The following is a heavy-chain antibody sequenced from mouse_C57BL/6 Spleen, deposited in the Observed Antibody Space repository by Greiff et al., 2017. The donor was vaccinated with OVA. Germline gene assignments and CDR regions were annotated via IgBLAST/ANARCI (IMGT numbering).Heavy chain of an antibody. V-gene: IGHV1-59*01. J-gene: IGHJ2*01. CDR3: AEGDYYGSRGLDY. CDR1: GYTFTSYW. Sequence: QVQLKQPGAELVRPGTSVKLSCKASGYTFTSYWMHWVKQRPGQGLEWIGVIDPSDSYTNYNQKFKGKATLTVDTSSSTAYMQLSSLTSEDSAVYYCAEGDYYGSRGLDYWGQGTTLTVSS. D-gene: IGHD1-1*01. CDR2: IDPSDSYT.